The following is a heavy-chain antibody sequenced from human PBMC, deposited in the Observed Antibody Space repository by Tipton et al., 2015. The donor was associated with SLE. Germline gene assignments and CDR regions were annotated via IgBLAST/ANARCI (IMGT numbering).Heavy chain of an antibody. CDR2: ISIYNGNT. D-gene: IGHD2-15*01. CDR1: GYTFTSYD. CDR3: ARGGWWVAKERALDY. J-gene: IGHJ4*02. Sequence: QVQLVQSGAEVKKPGASVKVSCKASGYTFTSYDINWVRQAPGQGLEWMAWISIYNGNTKNAEKFQGRVTMTADTSTSTAYMELRGLTSDDTAVYYCARGGWWVAKERALDYWGQGTLVTVSS. V-gene: IGHV1-18*01.